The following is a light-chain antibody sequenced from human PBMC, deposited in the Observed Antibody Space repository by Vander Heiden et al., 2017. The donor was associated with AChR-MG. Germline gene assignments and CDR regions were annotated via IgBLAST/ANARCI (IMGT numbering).Light chain of an antibody. J-gene: IGKJ3*01. V-gene: IGKV4-1*01. CDR1: QSILYSSTNKNY. CDR3: QQDVSTPFT. CDR2: WAS. Sequence: DIVMTQSPDSLAVSLGERATINCKSSQSILYSSTNKNYLAWYQQKPGQPHKLVIHWASTRESGVPDRFSGSGSGTDFTLTISSLQTEDVAVYYCQQDVSTPFTFGQGTKVDIK.